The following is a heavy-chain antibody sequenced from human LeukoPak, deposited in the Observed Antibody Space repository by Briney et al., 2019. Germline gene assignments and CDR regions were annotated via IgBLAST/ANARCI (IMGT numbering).Heavy chain of an antibody. CDR1: GFTFSNYW. J-gene: IGHJ3*02. D-gene: IGHD3-3*01. Sequence: PGGSLRLSCAASGFTFSNYWMSWVRQAPGKGLEWVANINQDGSEKYYVDSVKGRFTISRDNSKNTLYLQMNSLRAEDTAVYYCARYDTAQNDAFDIWGQGTMVTVSS. CDR2: INQDGSEK. CDR3: ARYDTAQNDAFDI. V-gene: IGHV3-7*03.